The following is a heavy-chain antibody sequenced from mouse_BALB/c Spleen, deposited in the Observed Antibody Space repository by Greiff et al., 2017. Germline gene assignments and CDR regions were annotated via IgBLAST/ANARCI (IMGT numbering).Heavy chain of an antibody. CDR1: GYTFTSYW. Sequence: VQLQQSGAELARPGASVKLSCKASGYTFTSYWMQWVKQRPGQGLEWIGAIYPGDGDTRYTQKFKGKATLTADKSSSTAYMQLSSLASEDSAVYYCARGEAYWGQGTLVTVSA. CDR2: IYPGDGDT. V-gene: IGHV1-87*01. CDR3: ARGEAY. J-gene: IGHJ3*01.